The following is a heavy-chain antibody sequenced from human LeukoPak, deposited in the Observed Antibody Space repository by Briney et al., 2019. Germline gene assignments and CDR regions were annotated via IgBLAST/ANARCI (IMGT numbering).Heavy chain of an antibody. CDR2: FDPEDGET. D-gene: IGHD6-13*01. CDR3: ARSIAAAGPTLDY. V-gene: IGHV1-24*01. CDR1: GYTLTELS. Sequence: ASVKVSCKVSGYTLTELSMHWVRQAPGKGLEWMGGFDPEDGETIYAQKFRGRVTMTRDTSTSTVYMELSSLRSEDTAVYYCARSIAAAGPTLDYWGQGTLVTVSS. J-gene: IGHJ4*02.